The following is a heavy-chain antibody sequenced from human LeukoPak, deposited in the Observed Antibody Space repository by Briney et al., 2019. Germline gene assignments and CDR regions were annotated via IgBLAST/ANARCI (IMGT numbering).Heavy chain of an antibody. V-gene: IGHV4-34*01. D-gene: IGHD3-10*01. CDR1: GGSFSGYY. J-gene: IGHJ6*02. CDR2: INHSGST. CDR3: ARDVTMVRGVTRYYYYGMDV. Sequence: SETLSLTCAVYGGSFSGYYWSWIRQPPGKGLEWIGEINHSGSTNYNPSLKSRVTISVDTSKNQFSLKLSSVTAADTAVYYCARDVTMVRGVTRYYYYGMDVWGQGTTVTVSS.